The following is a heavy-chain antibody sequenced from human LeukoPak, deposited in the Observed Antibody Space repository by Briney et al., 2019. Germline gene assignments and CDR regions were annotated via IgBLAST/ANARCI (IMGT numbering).Heavy chain of an antibody. D-gene: IGHD3-10*01. CDR1: GFSFSTYE. J-gene: IGHJ4*02. Sequence: TGGSLRLSCAASGFSFSTYEFHWVHHAPGKGLEWVSYISASGQTIYYADSVRGRFTISRDNAKNSLYLQMNSLRAEDTAVYYCARGGSWFGDYYFDYWGQGTLVTVSS. CDR3: ARGGSWFGDYYFDY. CDR2: ISASGQTI. V-gene: IGHV3-48*03.